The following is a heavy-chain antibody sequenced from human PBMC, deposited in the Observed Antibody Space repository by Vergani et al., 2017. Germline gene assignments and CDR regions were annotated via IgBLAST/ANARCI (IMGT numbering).Heavy chain of an antibody. CDR3: ATLGYCSGGSCHASFDY. J-gene: IGHJ4*02. Sequence: QVQLVQSGAEVKKPGASVKVSCKASGYTFTSYDINWVRQATGQGLEWMGWMNPNSGNTGYAQKFQGRVTMTRNTSISTAYMELSSLRSEDTAVYYCATLGYCSGGSCHASFDYWGQGTLVTVYS. V-gene: IGHV1-8*01. CDR2: MNPNSGNT. CDR1: GYTFTSYD. D-gene: IGHD2-15*01.